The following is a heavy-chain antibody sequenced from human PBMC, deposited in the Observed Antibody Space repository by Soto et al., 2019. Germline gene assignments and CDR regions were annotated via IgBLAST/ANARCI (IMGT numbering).Heavy chain of an antibody. D-gene: IGHD2-15*01. CDR2: IKTRDEGETT. CDR1: GFSVSKAL. V-gene: IGHV3-15*07. Sequence: EVQLVDSGGGLVKPGGSLRLSCEASGFSVSKALMNWVRQAPGKGLEWVCRIKTRDEGETTNYAAPVNGRFTISRDDSTNTLYLQMNSLKTEDTAVYYCTTGSVEGFWGQGPTVTVSS. CDR3: TTGSVEGF. J-gene: IGHJ6*02.